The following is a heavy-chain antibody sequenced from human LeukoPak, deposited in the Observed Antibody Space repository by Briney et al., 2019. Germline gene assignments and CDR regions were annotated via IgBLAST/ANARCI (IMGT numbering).Heavy chain of an antibody. CDR2: IYSGGST. CDR1: GFTVSHYY. CDR3: ARDPLGYCSSTSCDTNVDY. D-gene: IGHD2-2*01. V-gene: IGHV3-53*01. Sequence: GGSLRLSCAASGFTVSHYYMTWVRQAPGKGLECVSVIYSGGSTYSADSVKGRFTISRDNSRNMVYLQMSSLRAEDTAVYYCARDPLGYCSSTSCDTNVDYWGQGTLVTVSS. J-gene: IGHJ4*02.